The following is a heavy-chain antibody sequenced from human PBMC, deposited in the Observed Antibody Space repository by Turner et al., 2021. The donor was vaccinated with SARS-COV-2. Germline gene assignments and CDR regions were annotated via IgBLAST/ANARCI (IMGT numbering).Heavy chain of an antibody. D-gene: IGHD2-21*02. CDR1: SVSIDTYIYF. J-gene: IGHJ3*01. CDR3: ARHCDKGAERCVTAFDF. V-gene: IGHV4-39*01. Sequence: QLQMQESGPGLVKPSETLSNPCTVASVSIDTYIYFWGWLRQTPGKGLEWIGTIDYSEGTYYNPSLMSRVTMSIDTSKNHQFSLTLSSVTAADSAVYFCARHCDKGAERCVTAFDFCGQGTMVTVSS. CDR2: IDYSEGT.